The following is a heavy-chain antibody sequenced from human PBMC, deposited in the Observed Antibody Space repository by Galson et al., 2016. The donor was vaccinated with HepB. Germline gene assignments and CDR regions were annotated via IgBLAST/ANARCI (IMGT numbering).Heavy chain of an antibody. CDR1: GFIFSTYY. J-gene: IGHJ3*02. V-gene: IGHV3-7*05. D-gene: IGHD2-2*01. CDR2: IKQDGSEK. CDR3: ARERFCSSATCYVGDAFHI. Sequence: SLRLSCAASGFIFSTYYMTWVRQPPGKGLEWVAGIKQDGSEKYYVDSVKGRFTISRDNAKNSLYVQMDSLRAEDTAVYFCARERFCSSATCYVGDAFHIGGQGTMVTVSS.